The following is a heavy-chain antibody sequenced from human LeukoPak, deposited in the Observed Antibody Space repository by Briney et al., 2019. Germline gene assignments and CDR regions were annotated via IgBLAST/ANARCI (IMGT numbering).Heavy chain of an antibody. V-gene: IGHV3-7*02. J-gene: IGHJ4*02. CDR1: GFRFSGFW. Sequence: PGGSLRPSCAASGFRFSGFWRSWVRQAPGKGLGWVAIVKGDGSEKAYVDSVKGRFSISRDNAENSVYLQMSSLRAEDTAVYCCARGYSYPYFDYWGQGTLVTVSS. CDR2: VKGDGSEK. CDR3: ARGYSYPYFDY. D-gene: IGHD5-18*01.